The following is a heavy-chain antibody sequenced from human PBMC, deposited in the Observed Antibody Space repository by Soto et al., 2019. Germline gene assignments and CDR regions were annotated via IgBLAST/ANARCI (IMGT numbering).Heavy chain of an antibody. J-gene: IGHJ6*02. CDR1: GYTFTGYY. CDR3: AITATYDLSKHPYYGMDV. CDR2: INPNSGGT. D-gene: IGHD3-3*01. Sequence: GASVKVSCKASGYTFTGYYMHWVRQAPGQGLEWMGWINPNSGGTNYAQKFQGWVTMTRDTSISTAYMELSRLRSDDTAVYYCAITATYDLSKHPYYGMDVWGQGTTVTVFS. V-gene: IGHV1-2*04.